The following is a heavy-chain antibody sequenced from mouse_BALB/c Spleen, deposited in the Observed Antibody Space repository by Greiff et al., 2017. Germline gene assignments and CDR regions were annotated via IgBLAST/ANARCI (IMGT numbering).Heavy chain of an antibody. V-gene: IGHV1-9*01. J-gene: IGHJ3*01. D-gene: IGHD4-1*01. CDR3: TRVGWEDAY. CDR2: ILPGSGST. CDR1: GYTFSSYW. Sequence: QVQLQQSGAELMKPGASVKISCKATGYTFSSYWIEWVKQRPGHGLEWIGEILPGSGSTNFNEKFKSKATLTVDKSSSTAYMQLSSLTSEDSAVYYCTRVGWEDAYWGQGTLVTVSA.